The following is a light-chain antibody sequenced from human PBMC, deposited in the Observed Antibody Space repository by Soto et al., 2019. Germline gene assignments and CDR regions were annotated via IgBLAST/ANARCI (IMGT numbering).Light chain of an antibody. V-gene: IGLV2-23*03. Sequence: QSALTQPASVSGSPGQSITISCTGTSSDVGSYNLVSWYQQHPGKAPKLMIYEGSKRPSGVSNRFSDSKSGNTASLTISGLQAEDEADYYCCSYAGSSTFLFGGGTKLTVL. CDR3: CSYAGSSTFL. CDR1: SSDVGSYNL. J-gene: IGLJ2*01. CDR2: EGS.